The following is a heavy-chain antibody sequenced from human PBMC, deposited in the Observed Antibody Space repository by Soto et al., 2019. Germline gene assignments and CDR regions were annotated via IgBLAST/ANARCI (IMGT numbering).Heavy chain of an antibody. D-gene: IGHD4-17*01. CDR3: ARDHLPTTVTVYYYQGMDV. V-gene: IGHV3-21*01. CDR1: GFTFSSYS. Sequence: EVQLVESGGGLVKSGGSLRLSCAASGFTFSSYSMNWVRQAPGKGLEWVSSISSTSNYIYYADSVKGRFTISRDNAKKSLYLQMNSLRAEDTAVYFCARDHLPTTVTVYYYQGMDVWGPGTTVTVSS. CDR2: ISSTSNYI. J-gene: IGHJ6*02.